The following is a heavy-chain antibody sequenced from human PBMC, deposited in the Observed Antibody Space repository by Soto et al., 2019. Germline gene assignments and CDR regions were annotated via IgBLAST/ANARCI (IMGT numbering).Heavy chain of an antibody. CDR1: GFTFSNYA. CDR2: VDKSGSNT. Sequence: PGGSLRLSCAASGFTFSNYAMNWVRQAPGKGLEWVATVDKSGSNTHYADSVKGRFTISRDNSQNILYVQMHSLRAEDTALYYSTRDPSTGNADYWGPGTLVTVSS. D-gene: IGHD3-9*01. V-gene: IGHV3-23*05. J-gene: IGHJ4*02. CDR3: TRDPSTGNADY.